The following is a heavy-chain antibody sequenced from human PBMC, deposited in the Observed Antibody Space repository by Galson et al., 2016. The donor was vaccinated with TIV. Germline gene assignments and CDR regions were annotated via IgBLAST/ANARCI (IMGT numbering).Heavy chain of an antibody. Sequence: LRLSCAASGFTFSSYTMHWVRQAPGKEPQWVSSISSSSTFIYYADSVKGRITISRDNNNDLLYLEMSSLRVEDTAMYYCARESQPTLFGESIIGYWGQGTVVTVSS. D-gene: IGHD3-3*01. CDR3: ARESQPTLFGESIIGY. V-gene: IGHV3-21*01. CDR1: GFTFSSYT. J-gene: IGHJ4*02. CDR2: ISSSSTFI.